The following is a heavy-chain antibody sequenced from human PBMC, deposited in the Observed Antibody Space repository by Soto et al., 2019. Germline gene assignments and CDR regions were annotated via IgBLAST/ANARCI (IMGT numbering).Heavy chain of an antibody. J-gene: IGHJ3*02. V-gene: IGHV1-69*01. CDR1: GGTFVIYA. CDR2: INPVFGTA. D-gene: IGHD3-22*01. Sequence: QVHLVQSGAEVRKPGSSVKVSCKASGGTFVIYAFTWVRQAPGQGLEWMGGINPVFGTANNAQKFQGRVTITADVSTNTTYMELSSLRPEDTAVYYCARYYYDSSGYPHAFDSWGQGTLVNVSS. CDR3: ARYYYDSSGYPHAFDS.